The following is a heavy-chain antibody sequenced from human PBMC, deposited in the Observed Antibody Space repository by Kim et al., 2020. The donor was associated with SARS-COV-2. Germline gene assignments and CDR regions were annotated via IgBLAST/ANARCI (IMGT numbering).Heavy chain of an antibody. V-gene: IGHV3-23*01. J-gene: IGHJ4*02. CDR1: GFTFSSYA. CDR3: AKESAWRYYFDN. D-gene: IGHD3-9*01. Sequence: EGSLRLSCAASGFTFSSYAMTWVRQAPGRGLEWVSLISGSGGTIYYADSLKGRFTISRDNSKNTVYLQIDSLRVEDTAIYYCAKESAWRYYFDNWGQGTLVTVSS. CDR2: ISGSGGTI.